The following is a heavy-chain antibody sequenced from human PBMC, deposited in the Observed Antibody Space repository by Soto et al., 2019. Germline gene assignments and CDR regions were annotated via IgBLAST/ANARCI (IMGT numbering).Heavy chain of an antibody. CDR2: IYHSGST. CDR1: GGSISSSHW. CDR3: VRDADETAIVPAPWLV. J-gene: IGHJ6*02. V-gene: IGHV4-4*02. Sequence: SETLSLTCAVSGGSISSSHWWGWVRQAPGKGLEWIGEIYHSGSTNYNPSLKSRVTMSVDKSKNQFSVNLGSVTAADTAVYYCVRDADETAIVPAPWLVWGRGTMVTVSS. D-gene: IGHD2-21*02.